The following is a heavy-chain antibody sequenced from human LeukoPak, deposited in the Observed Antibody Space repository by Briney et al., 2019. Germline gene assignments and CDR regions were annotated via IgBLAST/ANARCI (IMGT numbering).Heavy chain of an antibody. CDR3: AKEGATTPYSNWFDP. V-gene: IGHV3-21*04. CDR2: ISSSSSYI. D-gene: IGHD2-15*01. J-gene: IGHJ5*02. Sequence: GGSLRLSCAASGFTFSSYSMNWVRQAPGKGLEWVSSISSSSSYIYYADSVKGRFTISRDNSKNTLYLQMNSLRAEDTAVYYCAKEGATTPYSNWFDPWGQGTLVTVSS. CDR1: GFTFSSYS.